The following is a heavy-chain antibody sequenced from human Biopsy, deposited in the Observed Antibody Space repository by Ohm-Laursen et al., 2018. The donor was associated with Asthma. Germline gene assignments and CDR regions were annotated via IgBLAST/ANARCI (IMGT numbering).Heavy chain of an antibody. Sequence: SLRLSCAASGFTFNYYSINWVRQAPGKGLEWVASISSGTTYIYYADSVKGRFTISRDNGKNSLFLQMSSLRAEDTAVYYCVRDSGGDWSCIDRRCDYYYAYAMDVWGQGTTVTVSS. D-gene: IGHD5-12*01. CDR2: ISSGTTYI. V-gene: IGHV3-21*01. CDR1: GFTFNYYS. J-gene: IGHJ6*02. CDR3: VRDSGGDWSCIDRRCDYYYAYAMDV.